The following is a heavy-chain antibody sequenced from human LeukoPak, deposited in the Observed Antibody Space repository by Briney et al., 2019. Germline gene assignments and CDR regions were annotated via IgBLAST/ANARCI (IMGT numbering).Heavy chain of an antibody. J-gene: IGHJ4*02. CDR1: GGSIRSTSYY. D-gene: IGHD3-9*01. V-gene: IGHV4-39*07. Sequence: SETLSLTCTVSGGSIRSTSYYCGWIRQPPGKGLEWIGSIFYSGSTYYNPSLKSRVSISVDTSKNQSSLKLSSVTAADTAVYYCARGAGSYQWDYWGQGTQVTVSS. CDR3: ARGAGSYQWDY. CDR2: IFYSGST.